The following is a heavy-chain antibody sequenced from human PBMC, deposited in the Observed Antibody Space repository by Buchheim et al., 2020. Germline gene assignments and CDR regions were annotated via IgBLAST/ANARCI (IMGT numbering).Heavy chain of an antibody. V-gene: IGHV4-4*02. J-gene: IGHJ4*02. D-gene: IGHD3-10*01. CDR2: IYHSGST. CDR3: ARGEASETYYYGSGSYLYYFDY. CDR1: GGSISSSNW. Sequence: QVQLQQWGAGLLKPSGTLSLTCAVSGGSISSSNWWSWVRQPPGKGLEWIGEIYHSGSTNYNPSLKSRVTISVDKSKNQFSLKLSSVTAADTAVYYCARGEASETYYYGSGSYLYYFDYWGQGTL.